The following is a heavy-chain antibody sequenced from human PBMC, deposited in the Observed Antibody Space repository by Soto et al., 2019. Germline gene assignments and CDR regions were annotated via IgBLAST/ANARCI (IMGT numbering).Heavy chain of an antibody. CDR1: GFTFSSYA. J-gene: IGHJ4*02. D-gene: IGHD6-19*01. V-gene: IGHV3-23*01. Sequence: GGSLRLSCAASGFTFSSYAMSWVRQAPGKGLEWVSAISGSGGSTYYADSVKGRFTISRDNSKNTLYLQMNSLRAEDTAVYYCAKRQNAYSSGSEWAFDYWGQGTLVTVSS. CDR2: ISGSGGST. CDR3: AKRQNAYSSGSEWAFDY.